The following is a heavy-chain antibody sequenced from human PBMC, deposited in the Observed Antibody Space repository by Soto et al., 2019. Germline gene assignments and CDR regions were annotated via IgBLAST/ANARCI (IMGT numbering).Heavy chain of an antibody. CDR3: ARGIRGKYGMDV. CDR2: INGDGSRS. J-gene: IGHJ6*02. V-gene: IGHV3-74*01. CDR1: GFTFSDYW. Sequence: EVQLVESGGGLVQPGGSLRLSCATSGFTFSDYWIHWVRQAPGKGLVWVSRINGDGSRSHYADSVKGRFTIYRDNAENTVYLQMNSLSAEDTAVYFCARGIRGKYGMDVWGHGTTITVSS. D-gene: IGHD3-10*01.